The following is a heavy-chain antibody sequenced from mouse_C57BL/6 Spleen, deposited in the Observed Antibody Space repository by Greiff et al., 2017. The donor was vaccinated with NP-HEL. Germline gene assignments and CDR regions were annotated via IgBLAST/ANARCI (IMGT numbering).Heavy chain of an antibody. J-gene: IGHJ2*01. CDR3: ARERGSSGYSH. V-gene: IGHV3-6*01. CDR2: ISYDGSN. D-gene: IGHD3-2*02. CDR1: GYSITSGYY. Sequence: ESGPGLVKPSQSLSLTCSVTGYSITSGYYWNWIRQFPGNKLEWMGYISYDGSNNYNPSLKNRSSITRDTSKNQFFLKLNSVTTEDTATYYCARERGSSGYSHWGQGTTLTVSS.